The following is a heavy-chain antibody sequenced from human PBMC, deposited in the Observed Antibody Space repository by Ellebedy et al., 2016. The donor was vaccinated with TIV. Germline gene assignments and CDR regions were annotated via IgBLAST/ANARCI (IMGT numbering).Heavy chain of an antibody. Sequence: SGPTLVKPTQTLTLTCTFSGFSLTTSGVGVGWIRQPPGKALEWLALIYWDEDRRYSPSLESRLTITKDMSKNQVVLTMTNMDLVDTATYYCAHRRGILTGSSFDYWGQGTLVTVSA. J-gene: IGHJ4*02. D-gene: IGHD3-9*01. CDR2: IYWDEDR. CDR1: GFSLTTSGVG. CDR3: AHRRGILTGSSFDY. V-gene: IGHV2-5*02.